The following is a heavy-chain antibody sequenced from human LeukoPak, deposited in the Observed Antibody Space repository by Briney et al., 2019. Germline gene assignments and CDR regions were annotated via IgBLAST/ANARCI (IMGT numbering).Heavy chain of an antibody. J-gene: IGHJ6*03. V-gene: IGHV4-34*01. CDR3: ARFDLGYCTNGVCYKDYYYYMDV. CDR1: GGSFSGYY. CDR2: INHSGST. D-gene: IGHD2-8*01. Sequence: SETLSLTCAVYGGSFSGYYWSWIRQSPGKGLEWIGEINHSGSTNYNPSLKSRVTISVDTSKNQFSLKLSSVTAADTAVYYCARFDLGYCTNGVCYKDYYYYMDVWGKGTTVTVSS.